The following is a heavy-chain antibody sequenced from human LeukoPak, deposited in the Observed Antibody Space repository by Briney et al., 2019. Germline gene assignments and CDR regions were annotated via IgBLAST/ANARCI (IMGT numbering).Heavy chain of an antibody. J-gene: IGHJ4*02. CDR1: GYTVTSYH. V-gene: IGHV1-46*01. D-gene: IGHD4-17*01. CDR3: ARGGTPGDYPLDY. CDR2: INTGGGTT. Sequence: GASVKVSCKESGYTVTSYHMHWVRQAPGQGLEWMGVINTGGGTTSYAQKFQGRVTMTRDMSTSTVYMELSNLRSEDTAVYKCARGGTPGDYPLDYWGQGTLVTVSS.